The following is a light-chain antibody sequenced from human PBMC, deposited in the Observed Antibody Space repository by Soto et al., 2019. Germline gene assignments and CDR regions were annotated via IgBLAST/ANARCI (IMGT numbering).Light chain of an antibody. V-gene: IGLV2-23*02. CDR1: SSDVGSYNL. CDR2: EVS. CDR3: CSYAGSPTFVI. J-gene: IGLJ2*01. Sequence: QSSLAQPSSVSGSPGQSITIPCPGASSDVGSYNLVSWYQQHPGKAPKLMIYEVSRRPSGISNRFSGSKSGNTASLTISGLQAEDEADYYCCSYAGSPTFVIFGGGTKVTVL.